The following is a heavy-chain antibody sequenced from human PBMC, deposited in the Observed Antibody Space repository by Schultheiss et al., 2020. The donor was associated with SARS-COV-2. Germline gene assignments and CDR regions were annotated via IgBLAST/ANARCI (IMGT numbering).Heavy chain of an antibody. CDR1: GGSISSGDYY. J-gene: IGHJ4*02. CDR3: ARDSYYYDSSGYREYYFDY. CDR2: IYYSGST. Sequence: SETLSLTCTVSGGSISSGDYYWSWIRQPPGKGLEWIGYIYYSGSTYYNPSLKSRVTISVDTSKNQFSLKLSSVTAADTAVYYCARDSYYYDSSGYREYYFDYWGQGTLVTVSS. V-gene: IGHV4-30-4*01. D-gene: IGHD3-22*01.